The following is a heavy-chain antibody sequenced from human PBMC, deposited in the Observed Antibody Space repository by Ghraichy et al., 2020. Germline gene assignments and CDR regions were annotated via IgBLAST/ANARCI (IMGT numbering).Heavy chain of an antibody. CDR2: ISGSGGST. V-gene: IGHV3-23*01. J-gene: IGHJ4*02. D-gene: IGHD3-10*01. Sequence: GGSLRLSCAASGFTFSSYAMSWVRQAPGKGLEWVSAISGSGGSTYYADSVKGRFTISRDNAKNSLYLQMNSLRDEDTAVYYCARGSRSVLLWFGELLGYWGQGTLVTVSS. CDR3: ARGSRSVLLWFGELLGY. CDR1: GFTFSSYA.